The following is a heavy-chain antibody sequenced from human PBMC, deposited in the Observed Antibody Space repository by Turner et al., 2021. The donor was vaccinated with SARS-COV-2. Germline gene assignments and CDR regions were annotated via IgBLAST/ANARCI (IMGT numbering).Heavy chain of an antibody. J-gene: IGHJ5*01. CDR3: ARSGAAALLRYNWFES. CDR1: GFTFSSYD. Sequence: VQLVESGGGLVTPGGSPRLPRAASGFTFSSYDMNWVRQGPGKWLGWVSSITTGSDYIYYVRSVKGRFTVSRDNAKDLLFLQMNSLRGEDTGVYYCARSGAAALLRYNWFESWGQGTPVTVSS. CDR2: ITTGSDYI. V-gene: IGHV3-21*01. D-gene: IGHD2-2*01.